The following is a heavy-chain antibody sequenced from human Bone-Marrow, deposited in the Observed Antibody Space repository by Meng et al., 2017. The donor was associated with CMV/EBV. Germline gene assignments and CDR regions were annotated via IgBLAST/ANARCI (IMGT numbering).Heavy chain of an antibody. CDR2: IKSKAHGETT. D-gene: IGHD2-2*02. CDR1: GFSFSYVW. V-gene: IGHV3-15*01. Sequence: GGSLRLSCAASGFSFSYVWMSWARQAPGKGLEWVGHIKSKAHGETTDYAAPVKGRFTISRDDSKNTLYLQMNSLKTEDTAVYYCAREGAYCSSTSCYNDYYYYGMDVWGQGTTVTVSS. CDR3: AREGAYCSSTSCYNDYYYYGMDV. J-gene: IGHJ6*02.